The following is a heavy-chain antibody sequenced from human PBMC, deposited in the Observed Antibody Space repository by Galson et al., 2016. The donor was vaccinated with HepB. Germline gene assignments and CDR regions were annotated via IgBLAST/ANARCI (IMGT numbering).Heavy chain of an antibody. CDR3: ARDLRYYGSGTYFYYYDY. D-gene: IGHD3-10*01. J-gene: IGHJ4*02. Sequence: SLRLSCAASGFTFSSYWMHWVRQAPGKGLVWVSRINGDGSSMDNADSVKGRFIISRDNAKNTLYLQMNSLRAEDTAVYFCARDLRYYGSGTYFYYYDYRGQGTLVTVSS. CDR1: GFTFSSYW. CDR2: INGDGSSM. V-gene: IGHV3-74*01.